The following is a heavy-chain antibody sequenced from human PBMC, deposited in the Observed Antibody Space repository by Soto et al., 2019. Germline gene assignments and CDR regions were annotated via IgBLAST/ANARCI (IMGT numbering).Heavy chain of an antibody. J-gene: IGHJ6*02. CDR2: IYHSGST. CDR3: ARRQLVPMGGDYYYGMDV. Sequence: SETLSLTCAVSGGSISSSNWWSWVRQPPGKGLEWIGEIYHSGSTNYNPSLKSRVTISVDKSKNQFSLKLSSVTAADTAMYYCARRQLVPMGGDYYYGMDVWGQGTTVTVSS. D-gene: IGHD6-13*01. CDR1: GGSISSSNW. V-gene: IGHV4-4*02.